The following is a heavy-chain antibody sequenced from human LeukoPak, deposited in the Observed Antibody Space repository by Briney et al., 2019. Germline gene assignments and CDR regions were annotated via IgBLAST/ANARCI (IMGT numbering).Heavy chain of an antibody. V-gene: IGHV4-59*12. CDR3: ARDHMDTAMVNYYYYMDV. CDR1: GGSISTYY. J-gene: IGHJ6*03. D-gene: IGHD5-18*01. CDR2: VYYSGST. Sequence: SETLSLTCTVSGGSISTYYWSWIRQPPGKGLEWIGYVYYSGSTNYNPSLKSRVTISADTSKNQFSLRLSSVTAADTAVYYCARDHMDTAMVNYYYYMDVWGKGTTVTISS.